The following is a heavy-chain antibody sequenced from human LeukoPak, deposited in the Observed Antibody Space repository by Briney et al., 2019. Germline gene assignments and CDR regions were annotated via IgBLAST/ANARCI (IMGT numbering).Heavy chain of an antibody. J-gene: IGHJ4*02. CDR1: GGSISSGSYY. V-gene: IGHV4-61*02. D-gene: IGHD2-15*01. CDR3: ARGYCGGGSCLYDY. CDR2: IYTSAST. Sequence: SETLSLTCTVSGGSISSGSYYWRSIRQPAGKGLESIGRIYTSASTYYNPSLKSLVTISVDTSKNQFSLKLSSVAAADTAVYYCARGYCGGGSCLYDYWGQGTLVTVSS.